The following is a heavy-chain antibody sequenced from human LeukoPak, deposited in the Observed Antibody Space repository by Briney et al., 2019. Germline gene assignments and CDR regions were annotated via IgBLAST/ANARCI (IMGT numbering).Heavy chain of an antibody. V-gene: IGHV3-23*01. J-gene: IGHJ6*04. CDR2: ISGSGGST. Sequence: GGSLRLSCAASGFTFSSYGMSWVRQAPGKGLEWVSSISGSGGSTYYADSVKGRFAISRDNSKNTLYLQMNSLRAEDTAVYYCAELGITMIGGVWGKGTTVTISS. CDR3: AELGITMIGGV. CDR1: GFTFSSYG. D-gene: IGHD3-10*02.